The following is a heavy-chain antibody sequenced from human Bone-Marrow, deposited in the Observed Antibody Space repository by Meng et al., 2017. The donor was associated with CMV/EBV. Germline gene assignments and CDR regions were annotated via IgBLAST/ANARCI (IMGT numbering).Heavy chain of an antibody. J-gene: IGHJ3*02. CDR3: ASGIVVVDAFDI. V-gene: IGHV3-7*01. CDR2: IKQDGSEK. CDR1: GFTFSSYW. D-gene: IGHD2-15*01. Sequence: GESLKISCAASGFTFSSYWMSWVRQAPGKGLEWVANIKQDGSEKYYVDSVKGRFTISRDNAKNPLYLQMNSLRAEDTAVYYCASGIVVVDAFDIWGQGPMVPVSS.